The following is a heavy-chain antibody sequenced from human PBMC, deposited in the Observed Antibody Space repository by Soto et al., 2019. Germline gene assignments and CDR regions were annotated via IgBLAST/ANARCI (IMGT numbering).Heavy chain of an antibody. CDR2: ISYDGSNK. V-gene: IGHV3-30*18. CDR3: AKDRQADFWRLPSPMDV. Sequence: HPGGSLRLSCAASGFTFSSSGIHWVREAPGKGLEWVAVISYDGSNKFYIDSVKGRFNVSRDNSKNTLYLQMSSLRAEDTAVYYCAKDRQADFWRLPSPMDVWGQGTTVTVSS. D-gene: IGHD3-3*01. CDR1: GFTFSSSG. J-gene: IGHJ6*02.